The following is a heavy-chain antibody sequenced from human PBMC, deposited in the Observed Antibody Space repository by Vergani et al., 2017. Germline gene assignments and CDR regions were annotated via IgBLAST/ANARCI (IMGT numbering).Heavy chain of an antibody. CDR2: IYSGGST. J-gene: IGHJ4*02. V-gene: IGHV3-23*03. Sequence: EVQLLESGGGLVQPGGSLRLSCAASGFTFSSYAMSWVRQAPGKGLEWVSVIYSGGSTYYADSVKGRFTISRDNSKNTLYLQMNNLRAEDTAVYYCAIGPHTAMVIWGFDYWGQGTLVTVSS. D-gene: IGHD5-18*01. CDR3: AIGPHTAMVIWGFDY. CDR1: GFTFSSYA.